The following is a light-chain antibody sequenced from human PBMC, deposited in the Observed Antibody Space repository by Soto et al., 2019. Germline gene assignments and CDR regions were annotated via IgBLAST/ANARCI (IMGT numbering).Light chain of an antibody. V-gene: IGKV1-5*03. CDR1: QSISDW. J-gene: IGKJ1*01. Sequence: DIPMTQSPSTLSASVGDRVTITCRASQSISDWLAWYQQKPGKAPKLLIYKASSLKSGVPSRFSGSGSGTEYTLTISILQPDDFASYYCQQYNGYWTFGQGTKVEIK. CDR3: QQYNGYWT. CDR2: KAS.